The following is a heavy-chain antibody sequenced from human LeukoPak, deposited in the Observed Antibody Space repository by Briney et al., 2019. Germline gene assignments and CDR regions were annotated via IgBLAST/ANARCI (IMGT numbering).Heavy chain of an antibody. D-gene: IGHD3-22*01. Sequence: ASVKVSCKASGYTFTEYYMHWVRQAPGQGLEWMGRINPNSGGTNYAQKFQGRVTMTRDTSISTAYMELSRLRSDDTAVYYCASLPTYYYDSSGYYTDHWGQGTLVTVSS. V-gene: IGHV1-2*06. J-gene: IGHJ4*02. CDR1: GYTFTEYY. CDR2: INPNSGGT. CDR3: ASLPTYYYDSSGYYTDH.